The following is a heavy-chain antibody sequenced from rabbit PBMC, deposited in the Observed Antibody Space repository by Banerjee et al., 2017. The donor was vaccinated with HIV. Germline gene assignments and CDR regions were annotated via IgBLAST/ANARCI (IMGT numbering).Heavy chain of an antibody. Sequence: QEQLEESGGDLVKPEGSLTLTCTASGFSFSNKCVMCWVRQAPGKGLEWIACINTSSGNTVYASWAKGRFTISKTSSTTVTLQMTSLTAADTATYFCARERYAGYAGYGYHLWGQGTLVTVS. CDR1: GFSFSNKCV. V-gene: IGHV1S45*01. CDR2: INTSSGNT. D-gene: IGHD7-1*01. J-gene: IGHJ4*01. CDR3: ARERYAGYAGYGYHL.